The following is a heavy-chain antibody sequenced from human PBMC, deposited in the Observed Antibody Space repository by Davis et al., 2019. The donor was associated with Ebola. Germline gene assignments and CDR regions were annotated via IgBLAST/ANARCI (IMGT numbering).Heavy chain of an antibody. Sequence: PGGSLRLSCAASGLTFSSYWMHWVRQGPGKGLVWVSHISGDGSSTSYADSVKGRFTISRDNAKNTLYLQMNSLRAEDTAVYYCARENWNYDYWGQGTLVTVSS. CDR2: ISGDGSST. CDR1: GLTFSSYW. J-gene: IGHJ4*02. D-gene: IGHD1-7*01. V-gene: IGHV3-74*01. CDR3: ARENWNYDY.